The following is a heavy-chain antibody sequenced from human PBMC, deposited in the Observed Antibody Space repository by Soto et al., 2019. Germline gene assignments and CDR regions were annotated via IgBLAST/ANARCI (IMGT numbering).Heavy chain of an antibody. CDR2: ISPNSGAT. D-gene: IGHD4-17*01. CDR3: XXEMWTNYGPQNFFDF. J-gene: IGHJ4*02. Sequence: QVQLVQSEGEVKQPGASVKLSCKASGYSFTSFGISWVRQAPGQGLEWMGWISPNSGATRYAQNLQCRVTMTTETXXXXXXXXXXXXXXXXXXXXXXXXEMWTNYGPQNFFDFWGLGALVTVSS. V-gene: IGHV1-18*01. CDR1: GYSFTSFG.